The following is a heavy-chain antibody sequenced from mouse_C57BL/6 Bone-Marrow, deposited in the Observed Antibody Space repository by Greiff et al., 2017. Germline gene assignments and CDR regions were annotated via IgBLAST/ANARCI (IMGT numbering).Heavy chain of an antibody. CDR2: IRLKSDNYAT. Sequence: EVKLMESGGGLVQPGGSMKLSCVASGFTFSNYWMNWVRQSPEKGLEWVAQIRLKSDNYATHYAESVKGRFTISRDDSNSSVYLQMNNLRAEDTGIYYCTVMIYHEDWGQGTTLTVSS. J-gene: IGHJ2*01. D-gene: IGHD2-4*01. CDR1: GFTFSNYW. V-gene: IGHV6-3*01. CDR3: TVMIYHED.